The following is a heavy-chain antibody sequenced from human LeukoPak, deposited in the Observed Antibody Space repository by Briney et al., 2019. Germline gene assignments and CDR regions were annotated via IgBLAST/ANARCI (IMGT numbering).Heavy chain of an antibody. Sequence: ASVKVSCKASGYTFTSYAMHWVRQAPGQRLEWMGWINAGNGNTKYSQKFQGRVTITRDTSASTAYMELSSLRSEDTAVYYCARDRTDSSGYYYHYYGMDVWGQGTTVTVSS. CDR1: GYTFTSYA. V-gene: IGHV1-3*01. CDR3: ARDRTDSSGYYYHYYGMDV. D-gene: IGHD3-22*01. CDR2: INAGNGNT. J-gene: IGHJ6*02.